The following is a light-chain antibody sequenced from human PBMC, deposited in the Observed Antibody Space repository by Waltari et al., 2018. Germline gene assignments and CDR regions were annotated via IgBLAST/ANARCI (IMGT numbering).Light chain of an antibody. CDR3: GSYTSSSSVV. V-gene: IGLV2-14*01. J-gene: IGLJ2*01. CDR2: EVS. CDR1: SSDVGGYNY. Sequence: QSALTQPASVSGSPGQSITISCTGTSSDVGGYNYVSWYQQHPGKAPERMIYEVSNRPSGVSNRFSAYKSGSTASLTISGLQAEDEADYYCGSYTSSSSVVFGGGTKLTVL.